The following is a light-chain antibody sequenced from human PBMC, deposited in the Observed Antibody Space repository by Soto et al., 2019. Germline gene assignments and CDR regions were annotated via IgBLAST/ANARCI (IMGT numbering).Light chain of an antibody. Sequence: QAVVTQPPSVSGAPGQRVTISCTGSSSNIGAGFDVHWYQQFPGTAPKLLIYKNNQRPSGVPDRFSGSKSGTSASLAITGLQAEDEADYYCQSFWLFGGGTKVTVL. CDR2: KNN. J-gene: IGLJ2*01. CDR3: QSFWL. CDR1: SSNIGAGFD. V-gene: IGLV1-40*01.